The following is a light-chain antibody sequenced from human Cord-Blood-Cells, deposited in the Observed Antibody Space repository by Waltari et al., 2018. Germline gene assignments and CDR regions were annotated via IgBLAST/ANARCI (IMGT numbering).Light chain of an antibody. J-gene: IGLJ3*02. CDR2: EDN. CDR3: QSYDSSNQGV. V-gene: IGLV6-57*03. CDR1: SGSLVSNY. Sequence: NFMLTQPPSVSESPGKTVTISFTRSSGSLVSNYVQWYQQRPGSAPTTVIYEDNQRPSGVPDRFSGSIDSSSNSASFTISGLKTEDEADYYCQSYDSSNQGVFGGGTKLTVL.